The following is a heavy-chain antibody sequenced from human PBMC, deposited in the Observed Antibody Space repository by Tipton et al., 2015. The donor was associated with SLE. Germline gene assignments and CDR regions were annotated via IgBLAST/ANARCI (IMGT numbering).Heavy chain of an antibody. CDR1: GFTFSSYW. CDR3: ARVADYYDSSGYYYLDY. CDR2: IKQDGSEI. V-gene: IGHV3-7*01. J-gene: IGHJ4*02. D-gene: IGHD3-22*01. Sequence: GSLRLSCAASGFTFSSYWMRWVRQAPGKGLEGVANIKQDGSEIYYVDSVKGRFTISRDNAKNSLYLQMNSLRAEDTAVYYCARVADYYDSSGYYYLDYWGQATLVAVSS.